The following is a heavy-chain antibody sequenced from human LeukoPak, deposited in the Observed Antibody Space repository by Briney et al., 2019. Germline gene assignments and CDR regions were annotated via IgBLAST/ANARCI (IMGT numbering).Heavy chain of an antibody. CDR3: ARELRIYDSSGYYPY. CDR1: GGSFSGYY. Sequence: SEALSLTCAVYGGSFSGYYWSWIRQPPGKGLEWIGEINHSGSTNYNPSLKSRVTISVDTSKNQFSLKLSSVTAADTAVYYCARELRIYDSSGYYPYWGQGTLVTVSS. D-gene: IGHD3-22*01. V-gene: IGHV4-34*01. J-gene: IGHJ4*02. CDR2: INHSGST.